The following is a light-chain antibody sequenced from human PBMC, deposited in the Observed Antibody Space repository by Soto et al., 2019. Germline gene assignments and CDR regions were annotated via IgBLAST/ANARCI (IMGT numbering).Light chain of an antibody. CDR3: HQYNNFWT. CDR2: GAS. CDR1: QSVSSR. J-gene: IGKJ1*01. V-gene: IGKV3-15*01. Sequence: EIVMTQSPATLSVSPRERATLSCRASQSVSSRLAWYHQKPGQSPRLLIYGASTRATGIPARFSGSGSGTEFTLTISSLQSEDFGLYYCHQYNNFWTFGQGTKVDIK.